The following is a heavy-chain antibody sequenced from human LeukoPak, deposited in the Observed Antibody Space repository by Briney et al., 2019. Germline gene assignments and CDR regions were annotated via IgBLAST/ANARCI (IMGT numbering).Heavy chain of an antibody. CDR3: ARGNYYGSGSSLDY. V-gene: IGHV1-69*06. J-gene: IGHJ4*02. CDR1: GGTFSSYA. D-gene: IGHD3-10*01. CDR2: IIPIFGTA. Sequence: SVKVSCKASGGTFSSYAISWVRQAPGQGLEWMGGIIPIFGTANYAQKFQGRVTITADKSTSTAYMELSSLRSEDTAVYYCARGNYYGSGSSLDYWGQGTLGTVSS.